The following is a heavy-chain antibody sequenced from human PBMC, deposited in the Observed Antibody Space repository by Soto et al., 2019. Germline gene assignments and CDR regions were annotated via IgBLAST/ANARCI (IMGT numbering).Heavy chain of an antibody. V-gene: IGHV1-2*04. Sequence: GASVKVSCKASGYTFTGYYMHWVRQAPGQGLEWMGWINPNSGGTNYAQKFQGWVTMTRDTSISTAYMELSRLRSDDTAVYYCARAGNYVWGSYRYSVDYWGQGTLVTVSS. CDR2: INPNSGGT. CDR1: GYTFTGYY. D-gene: IGHD3-16*02. CDR3: ARAGNYVWGSYRYSVDY. J-gene: IGHJ4*02.